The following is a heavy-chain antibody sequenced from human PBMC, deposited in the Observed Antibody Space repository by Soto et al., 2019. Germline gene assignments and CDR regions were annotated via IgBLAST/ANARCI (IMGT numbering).Heavy chain of an antibody. V-gene: IGHV1-69*04. CDR2: VNPILSMS. D-gene: IGHD4-4*01. CDR1: GDTFSFYT. CDR3: ARDDYMALPSNYYGMDV. J-gene: IGHJ6*02. Sequence: ASVKVSCKASGDTFSFYTINWVRQAPGLGLEWMGRVNPILSMSNYAQKFQGRVTMTADKSTSTAYMELRSLRSDDTAVYYCARDDYMALPSNYYGMDVCGEVTMAT.